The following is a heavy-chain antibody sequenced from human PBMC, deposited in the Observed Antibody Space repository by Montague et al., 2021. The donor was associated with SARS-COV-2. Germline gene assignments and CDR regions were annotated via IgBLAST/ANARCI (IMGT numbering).Heavy chain of an antibody. V-gene: IGHV4-4*07. CDR1: GGPISNWH. J-gene: IGHJ4*02. Sequence: SETLSLTCTVSGGPISNWHWNWIRQAGGKGQEFIWRIYPSGNTNYSPSLKGRVTMSLHTSKNELSLRLTSMTAADTAVCYCATGDRAFDFWGQGTLVTVSS. D-gene: IGHD2-21*01. CDR3: ATGDRAFDF. CDR2: IYPSGNT.